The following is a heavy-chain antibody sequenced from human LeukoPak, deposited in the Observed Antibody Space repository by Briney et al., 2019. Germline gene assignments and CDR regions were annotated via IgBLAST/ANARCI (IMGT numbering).Heavy chain of an antibody. CDR2: IIPIFGIA. V-gene: IGHV1-69*04. D-gene: IGHD3-10*01. CDR3: AKPMVRGVIIQFPFDY. CDR1: GGTFSSYA. Sequence: SVKVSCKASGGTFSSYAISWVRQAPGQGLEWMGRIIPIFGIANYAQKFQGRVTITADKSTSTAYMELNSLRAEDTAVYYCAKPMVRGVIIQFPFDYWGQGTLVTVSS. J-gene: IGHJ4*02.